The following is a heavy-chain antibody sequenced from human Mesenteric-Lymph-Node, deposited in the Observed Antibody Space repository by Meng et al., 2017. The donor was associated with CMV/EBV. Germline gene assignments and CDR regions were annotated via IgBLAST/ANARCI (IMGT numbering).Heavy chain of an antibody. Sequence: GEPLKISCAASGFTFTRYWMSWVRQAPGKGLEWVANIKQDGSERHYADSVKGRITISRDNAKNSLYLQTDSLRVEDTAIYYCARIGYSSSSFDYWGQGILVTVSS. V-gene: IGHV3-7*01. CDR1: GFTFTRYW. D-gene: IGHD6-13*01. J-gene: IGHJ4*02. CDR2: IKQDGSER. CDR3: ARIGYSSSSFDY.